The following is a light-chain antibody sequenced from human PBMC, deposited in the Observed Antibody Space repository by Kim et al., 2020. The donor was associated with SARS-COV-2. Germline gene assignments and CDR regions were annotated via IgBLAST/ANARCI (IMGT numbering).Light chain of an antibody. V-gene: IGLV1-40*01. CDR1: TSNAGAGYY. Sequence: GQTVTIPATSSTSNAGAGYYVHWVKQLPGTAPKLLIYGNIKRPSGVPDRFSGSKSGTSASLAITGLQAEDEADYYCQSYDSSLRGVFGGGTQLTVL. CDR2: GNI. CDR3: QSYDSSLRGV. J-gene: IGLJ3*02.